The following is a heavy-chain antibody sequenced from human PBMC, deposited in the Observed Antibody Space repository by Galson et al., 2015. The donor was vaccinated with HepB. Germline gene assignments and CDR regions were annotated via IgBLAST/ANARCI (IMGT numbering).Heavy chain of an antibody. Sequence: PLGLSCAAHGFTFNISPIHWVRQAQGRGLEWVATVSSDGSDHSHTDSVKGRVTTSRDHSKNSVSVRIDSLRPEDTAIYYCARSTGTTLGSFDYWGQGTLVTVSS. V-gene: IGHV3-30-3*01. J-gene: IGHJ4*02. CDR1: GFTFNISP. CDR3: ARSTGTTLGSFDY. CDR2: VSSDGSDH. D-gene: IGHD1-7*01.